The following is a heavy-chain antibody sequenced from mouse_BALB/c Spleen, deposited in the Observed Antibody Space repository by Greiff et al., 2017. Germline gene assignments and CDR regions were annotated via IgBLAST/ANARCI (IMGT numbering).Heavy chain of an antibody. CDR2: INPGSGGT. Sequence: VQLQQSGAELVRPGTSVKVSCKASGYAFTNYLIEWVKQRPGQGLEWIGVINPGSGGTNYNEKFKGKATLTADKSSSTAYMQLSSLTSDDSAVYFCARAAYYRYGGAMDYWGQGTSVTVSS. J-gene: IGHJ4*01. V-gene: IGHV1-54*01. D-gene: IGHD2-14*01. CDR1: GYAFTNYL. CDR3: ARAAYYRYGGAMDY.